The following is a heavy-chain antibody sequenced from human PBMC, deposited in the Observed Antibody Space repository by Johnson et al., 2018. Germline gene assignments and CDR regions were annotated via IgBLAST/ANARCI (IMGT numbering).Heavy chain of an antibody. CDR1: GFTFSSYA. V-gene: IGHV4-34*01. CDR2: INHLGST. CDR3: ARGQGRYGSGSYRPYYYYMDV. Sequence: VQLVESGGGLVQPGVSLRLSCAASGFTFSSYAMSWVRQAPGKGLEWIGEINHLGSTNYNPSLKSRVTISVDTSKNQFSLKRRSVTAADTAVYDCARGQGRYGSGSYRPYYYYMDVWGKGTTGTVSS. J-gene: IGHJ6*03. D-gene: IGHD3-10*01.